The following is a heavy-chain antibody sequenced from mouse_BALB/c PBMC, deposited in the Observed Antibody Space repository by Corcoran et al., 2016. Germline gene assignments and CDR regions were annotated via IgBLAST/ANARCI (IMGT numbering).Heavy chain of an antibody. J-gene: IGHJ1*01. D-gene: IGHD2-14*01. CDR3: ARGGSTYPYVDV. V-gene: IGHV1-26*01. CDR2: INPYNGAT. CDR1: CYSFTGYY. Sequence: EVQLQPSGPEMVNPGASVKISCKASCYSFTGYYLPWVKQSHVKSLELIGRINPYNGATSYNQNFKDKASLTVEKSSSTAYMELHSLTSEDSAGYYCARGGSTYPYVDVWGAGTSVTVSS.